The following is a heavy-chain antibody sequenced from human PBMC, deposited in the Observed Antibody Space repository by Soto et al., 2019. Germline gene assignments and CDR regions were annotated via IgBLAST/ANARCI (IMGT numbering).Heavy chain of an antibody. CDR1: GYTFTSYN. Sequence: QVQLVQSGAEVKTPGASVKVSCKASGYTFTSYNINWVRQAPGQGLEWMGWISAYDANTNYAQKFQGRVTMTTDTSTSTAYMELRSLRSDDTAVYYCARDPPPKYYGSGGHYDWFDPWGQGTLVTVSP. V-gene: IGHV1-18*01. CDR2: ISAYDANT. D-gene: IGHD3-10*01. J-gene: IGHJ5*02. CDR3: ARDPPPKYYGSGGHYDWFDP.